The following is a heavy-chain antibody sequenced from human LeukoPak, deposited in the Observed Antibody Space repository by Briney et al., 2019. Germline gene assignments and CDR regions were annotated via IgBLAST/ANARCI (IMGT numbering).Heavy chain of an antibody. D-gene: IGHD4-17*01. Sequence: ASVKVSCKASGYTFISYDINWVRQATGQGLEWMGWMSPNSGDTGYAQKFQGRITMTKSTSISTAYMELSDLESEDTAVYYCARTPPDYGIDYWGQGTLVTVSS. J-gene: IGHJ4*02. CDR3: ARTPPDYGIDY. V-gene: IGHV1-8*01. CDR2: MSPNSGDT. CDR1: GYTFISYD.